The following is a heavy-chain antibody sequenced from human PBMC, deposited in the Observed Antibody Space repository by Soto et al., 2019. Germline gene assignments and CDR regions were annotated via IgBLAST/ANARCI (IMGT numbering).Heavy chain of an antibody. CDR2: IYYSGST. Sequence: PSETLSLTCTVSGGSISSSSYYWGWIRQPPGKGLEWIGSIYYSGSTYYNPSLKSRVTISVDTSKNQFSLKLSSVTAADTAVYYCARESRLVVGLGGIRYYGMDVWGQGTTVTVSS. CDR1: GGSISSSSYY. D-gene: IGHD2-8*02. J-gene: IGHJ6*02. CDR3: ARESRLVVGLGGIRYYGMDV. V-gene: IGHV4-39*02.